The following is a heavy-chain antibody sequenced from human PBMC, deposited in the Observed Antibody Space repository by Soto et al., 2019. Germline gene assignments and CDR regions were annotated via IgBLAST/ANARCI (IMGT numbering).Heavy chain of an antibody. Sequence: PSETLSLTCTVSGGSINSYYGSWIRQPPGKGLEWIGYIFYSGGTNYNPSLKSRVTISVDTSKNQFSLKLSSVTAADTAVYYCARHWLHSSSWYVRGGWFGFDIWGQGTMVTVSS. CDR3: ARHWLHSSSWYVRGGWFGFDI. D-gene: IGHD6-13*01. V-gene: IGHV4-59*08. CDR1: GGSINSYY. J-gene: IGHJ3*02. CDR2: IFYSGGT.